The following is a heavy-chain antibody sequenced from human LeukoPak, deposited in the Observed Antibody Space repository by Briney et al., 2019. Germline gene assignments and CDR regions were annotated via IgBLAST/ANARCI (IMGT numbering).Heavy chain of an antibody. CDR2: ISYDGSNK. Sequence: PGGSLRPSCAASGFTFSSYAMHWVRQAPGKGLEWVAVISYDGSNKYYADSVKGRFTISRDNSKNTLYLQTNSLRAEDTAVYYCARDAVQWGSSGYYSNLYNWFDPWGQGTLVTVSS. J-gene: IGHJ5*02. CDR1: GFTFSSYA. D-gene: IGHD3-22*01. V-gene: IGHV3-30*04. CDR3: ARDAVQWGSSGYYSNLYNWFDP.